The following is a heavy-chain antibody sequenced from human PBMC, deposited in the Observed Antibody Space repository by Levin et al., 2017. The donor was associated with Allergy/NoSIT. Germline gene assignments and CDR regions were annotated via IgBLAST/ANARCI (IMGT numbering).Heavy chain of an antibody. CDR1: GFIFSSYA. Sequence: GGSLRLSCAASGFIFSSYAMHWVRQAPGKGLEWVAIISYDGTNKYYADSVKGRFTISRDNSKSTLYLQMNSLRGEDTAVYYCARGLNVVVVAATAGRSDYWGQGTLVTVSS. D-gene: IGHD2-15*01. V-gene: IGHV3-30-3*01. CDR3: ARGLNVVVVAATAGRSDY. CDR2: ISYDGTNK. J-gene: IGHJ4*02.